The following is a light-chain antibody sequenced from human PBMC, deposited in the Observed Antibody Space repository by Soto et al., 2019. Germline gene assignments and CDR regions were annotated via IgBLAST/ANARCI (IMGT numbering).Light chain of an antibody. CDR1: QSVSSSY. J-gene: IGKJ4*01. CDR2: GAS. Sequence: EIVLTQSPGTLSLSPGERAAVSGRASQSVSSSYLAWYQQEPGQAPRLLIYGASNRATGIPDRFSGSGSGTDFTLTISRLEPEDFAVYYCQQYDNSPLTFGAGTKVDIK. V-gene: IGKV3-20*01. CDR3: QQYDNSPLT.